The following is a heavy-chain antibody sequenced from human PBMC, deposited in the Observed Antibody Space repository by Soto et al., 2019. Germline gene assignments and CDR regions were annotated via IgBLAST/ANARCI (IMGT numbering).Heavy chain of an antibody. J-gene: IGHJ5*02. CDR1: GFTFSSYG. CDR3: AKGQQLVRPPDWFDP. V-gene: IGHV3-30*18. CDR2: ISYDGSNK. Sequence: PGGSLRLSCAASGFTFSSYGMHWVRQAPGKGLEWVAVISYDGSNKYYADSVKGRFTISRDNSKNTLYLQMNSLRAEDTAVYYCAKGQQLVRPPDWFDPWGQRTLVTVSS. D-gene: IGHD6-13*01.